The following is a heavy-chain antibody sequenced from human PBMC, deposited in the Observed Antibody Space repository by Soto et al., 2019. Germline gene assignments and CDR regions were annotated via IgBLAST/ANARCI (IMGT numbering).Heavy chain of an antibody. CDR3: AWKEVNYYYYGMDV. CDR1: GGSFSGYY. V-gene: IGHV4-34*01. Sequence: SETLSLTXAVYGGSFSGYYWSWIRQPPGKGLEWIGEINHSGSTNYNPSLKSRVTIPVDTSKNQFSLKLSSVTAADTAVYYCAWKEVNYYYYGMDVWGQGTTVTVSS. J-gene: IGHJ6*02. D-gene: IGHD1-1*01. CDR2: INHSGST.